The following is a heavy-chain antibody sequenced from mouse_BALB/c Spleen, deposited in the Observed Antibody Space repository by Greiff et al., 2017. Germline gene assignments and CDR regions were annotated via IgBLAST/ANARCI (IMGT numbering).Heavy chain of an antibody. V-gene: IGHV1-7*01. CDR1: GYTFTSYW. CDR2: INPSTGYT. J-gene: IGHJ4*01. CDR3: ARSPTGPYYAMDY. D-gene: IGHD4-1*02. Sequence: VQLQQSGAELAKPGASVKMSCKASGYTFTSYWMHWVKQRPGQGLEWIGYINPSTGYTEYNQKFKDKATLTADKSSSTAYMQLSSLTSEDSAVYYCARSPTGPYYAMDYWGQGTSVTVSS.